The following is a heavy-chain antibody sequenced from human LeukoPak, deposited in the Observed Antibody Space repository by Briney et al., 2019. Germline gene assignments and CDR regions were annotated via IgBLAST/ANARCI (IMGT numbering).Heavy chain of an antibody. CDR1: GASISNYY. Sequence: PSETLSLTCTVSGASISNYYWIWIRQPAGKGLEWTGLIYTSGNTNYNPSLKSRVTMSVDTSKNQFSLKLSSVTAADTAVYYCARVRGITSMAYFDYWGQGTLVTVSS. CDR2: IYTSGNT. J-gene: IGHJ4*02. D-gene: IGHD5-18*01. CDR3: ARVRGITSMAYFDY. V-gene: IGHV4-4*07.